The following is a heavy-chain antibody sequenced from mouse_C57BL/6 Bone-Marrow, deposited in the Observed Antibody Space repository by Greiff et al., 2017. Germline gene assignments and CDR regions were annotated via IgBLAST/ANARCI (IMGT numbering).Heavy chain of an antibody. CDR1: GFTFSDYY. J-gene: IGHJ1*03. V-gene: IGHV5-12*01. D-gene: IGHD1-1*01. CDR2: ISNGGGST. Sequence: EVKLVESGGGLVQPGGSLKLSCAASGFTFSDYYMYWVRQTPEKRLEWVAYISNGGGSTYYPDTVKGRFTISRDNAKNTLYLQMSRLKSEDTAMYYCARRYYGSSSWYFDVWATGTTVTVSS. CDR3: ARRYYGSSSWYFDV.